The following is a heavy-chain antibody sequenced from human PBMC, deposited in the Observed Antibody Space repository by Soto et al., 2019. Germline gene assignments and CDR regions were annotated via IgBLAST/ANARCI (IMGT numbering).Heavy chain of an antibody. J-gene: IGHJ4*02. V-gene: IGHV1-2*04. D-gene: IGHD6-13*01. CDR1: GYTFTGYY. CDR3: ARVAAPGIAAAGPYSYFDD. Sequence: ASVKVSCKASGYTFTGYYMHWVRQAPGQGLEWMGWINPNSGDTNYAQKFQGWVTMTRDTSISTAYMELSRLRSDDTAVYYCARVAAPGIAAAGPYSYFDDWGQVTLVTVSS. CDR2: INPNSGDT.